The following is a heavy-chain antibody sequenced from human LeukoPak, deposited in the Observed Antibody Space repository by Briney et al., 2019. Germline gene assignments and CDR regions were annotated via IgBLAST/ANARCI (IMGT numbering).Heavy chain of an antibody. CDR2: IYHSGST. D-gene: IGHD2-15*01. V-gene: IGHV4-30-2*01. J-gene: IGHJ5*02. Sequence: SETLSLTCAVSGGSTSSGGYSWSWIRQPPGKGLEWIGYIYHSGSTYYNPSLKSRVTISVDRSKNQFSLKLSSVTAADTAVYYCARGYCSGGSCYASGFDPWGQGTLVTVSS. CDR3: ARGYCSGGSCYASGFDP. CDR1: GGSTSSGGYS.